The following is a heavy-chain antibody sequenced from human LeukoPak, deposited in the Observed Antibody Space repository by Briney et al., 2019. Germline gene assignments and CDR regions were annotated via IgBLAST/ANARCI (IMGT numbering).Heavy chain of an antibody. D-gene: IGHD6-13*01. Sequence: ASVKVSCTASGYTFTSYDINWVRQATGQGLEWMGWMNPNSGNTGYAQKFQGRVTMTRNTSISTAYMELSSLRSEDTAVYYCARGITHIAAAGIWGQGTMVTVSP. V-gene: IGHV1-8*01. J-gene: IGHJ3*02. CDR1: GYTFTSYD. CDR3: ARGITHIAAAGI. CDR2: MNPNSGNT.